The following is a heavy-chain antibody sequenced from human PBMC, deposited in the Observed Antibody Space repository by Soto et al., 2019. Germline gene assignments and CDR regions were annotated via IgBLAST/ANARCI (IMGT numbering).Heavy chain of an antibody. V-gene: IGHV4-61*01. CDR3: ASALYCSGGSCSFDP. CDR1: GGSISSGNYY. J-gene: IGHJ5*02. CDR2: IYYTGST. Sequence: SETLSLTCAVSGGSISSGNYYWSWIRQPPGKGLEWIGFIYYTGSTSYNPSLKSRVTISMDTSKNQFSLKLTSVTAADTAVYYCASALYCSGGSCSFDPWGQGTLVTVSS. D-gene: IGHD2-15*01.